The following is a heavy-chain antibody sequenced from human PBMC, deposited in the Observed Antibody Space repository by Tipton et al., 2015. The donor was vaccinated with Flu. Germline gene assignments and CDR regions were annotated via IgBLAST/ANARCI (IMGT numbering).Heavy chain of an antibody. CDR3: ARMEWTVTTPRYFDL. Sequence: LRLSCTVSGGPISSGGDYWSWIRQHPGKGLEWIGHIYYTGSTYYNPSLKSRVTISLDKSKNQFSLNLSSVTAADTAVYYCARMEWTVTTPRYFDLWGRGTLVTVSS. CDR2: IYYTGST. CDR1: GGPISSGGDY. D-gene: IGHD4-17*01. V-gene: IGHV4-31*02. J-gene: IGHJ2*01.